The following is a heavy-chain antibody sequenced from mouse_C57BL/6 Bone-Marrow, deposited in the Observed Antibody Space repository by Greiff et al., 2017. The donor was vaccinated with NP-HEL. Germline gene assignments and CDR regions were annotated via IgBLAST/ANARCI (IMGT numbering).Heavy chain of an antibody. J-gene: IGHJ2*01. CDR3: ARSYYDYIFDY. Sequence: VKLMESGAELVRPGASVKLSCKASGYTFTDYYINWVKQRPGQGLEWIARIYPGSGNTYYNEKFKGKATLTAEKSSSTAYMQLSSLTSEDSAVYFCARSYYDYIFDYWGQGTTLTVSS. CDR2: IYPGSGNT. V-gene: IGHV1-76*01. CDR1: GYTFTDYY. D-gene: IGHD2-4*01.